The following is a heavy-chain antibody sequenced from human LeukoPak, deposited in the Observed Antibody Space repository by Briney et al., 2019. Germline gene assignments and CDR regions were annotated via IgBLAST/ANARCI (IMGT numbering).Heavy chain of an antibody. Sequence: SETLSLTCTVSGGSISSGDYYWSWIRQPPGKGLEWIGYIYYSGSAYYNPSLKSRVALSVDTSKDQFSLKLTSVTAADTAVNCCARDSSSWGGFDYWGQGTLVTVSS. D-gene: IGHD6-13*01. CDR2: IYYSGSA. CDR1: GGSISSGDYY. V-gene: IGHV4-30-4*08. J-gene: IGHJ4*02. CDR3: ARDSSSWGGFDY.